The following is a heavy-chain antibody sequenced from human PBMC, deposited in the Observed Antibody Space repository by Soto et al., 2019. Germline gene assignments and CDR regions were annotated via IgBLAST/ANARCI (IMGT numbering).Heavy chain of an antibody. D-gene: IGHD1-1*01. V-gene: IGHV3-30-3*01. CDR3: ARGNMDV. J-gene: IGHJ6*02. CDR2: TSNDGSNT. CDR1: AFTLSTFV. Sequence: QVQLVESGGGVVQPGMSLRLACAASAFTLSTFVMHWVRQAPGKELEWVAVTSNDGSNTYYAASLKCRFTISIDNSKNTLYLKMNSMRTEDQAVYYCARGNMDVWGQGTTVTVSS.